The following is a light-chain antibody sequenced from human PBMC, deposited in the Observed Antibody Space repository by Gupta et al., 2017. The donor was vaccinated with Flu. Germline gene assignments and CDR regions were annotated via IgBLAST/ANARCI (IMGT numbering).Light chain of an antibody. V-gene: IGLV2-14*01. CDR1: SSDGGGYNY. CDR2: EVS. J-gene: IGLJ1*01. Sequence: QSALTQPASVSGSPGPSIPISCTGTSSDGGGYNYVSWYQQHPGKAPKLMIYEVSNRPSGVSNRFSGSKSGNTASLTISGLQAEDEADYYCSSYTSSSTPPYVFGTGTKVTVL. CDR3: SSYTSSSTPPYV.